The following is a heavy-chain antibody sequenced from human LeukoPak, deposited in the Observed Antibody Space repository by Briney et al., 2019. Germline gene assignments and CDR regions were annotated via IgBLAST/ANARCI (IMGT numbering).Heavy chain of an antibody. V-gene: IGHV1-2*06. CDR1: GYTFTGYY. D-gene: IGHD6-13*01. CDR2: INPNSGGT. CDR3: AREEVGSSWYFYYGMDV. Sequence: GASVKVSCKASGYTFTGYYMHWVRRAPGQGLEWMGRINPNSGGTNYAQKFQGRVTVTRDTSISTAYMELSRLRSDDTAVCYCAREEVGSSWYFYYGMDVWGQGTTVTVSS. J-gene: IGHJ6*02.